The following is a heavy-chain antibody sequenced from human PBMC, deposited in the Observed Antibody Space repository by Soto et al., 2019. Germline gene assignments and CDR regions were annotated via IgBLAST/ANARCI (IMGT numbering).Heavy chain of an antibody. D-gene: IGHD3-22*01. CDR1: GFTFSTYG. Sequence: LRLSCAASGFTFSTYGMHWVRQAPGKGLEWVAVIWYDGSKKYYAGSVQGRFTISRDNSKDRLYLQMNSLRAEDTALYYCARGIGYFDGSGYYPFYFDYWGQGSLVTGSS. CDR3: ARGIGYFDGSGYYPFYFDY. CDR2: IWYDGSKK. V-gene: IGHV3-33*01. J-gene: IGHJ4*02.